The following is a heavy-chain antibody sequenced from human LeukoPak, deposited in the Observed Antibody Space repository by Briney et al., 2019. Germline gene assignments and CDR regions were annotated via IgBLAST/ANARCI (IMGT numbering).Heavy chain of an antibody. CDR3: AREQFDP. CDR2: ISSSSTI. V-gene: IGHV3-48*01. J-gene: IGHJ5*02. Sequence: GSLRLSCAASGFTFSSYSMNWVRQAPGKGLEWVSYISSSSTIYYADSVKGRFTISRDNAKNSLYLQMNSLRAEDTAVYYCAREQFDPWGQGTLVTVSS. CDR1: GFTFSSYS.